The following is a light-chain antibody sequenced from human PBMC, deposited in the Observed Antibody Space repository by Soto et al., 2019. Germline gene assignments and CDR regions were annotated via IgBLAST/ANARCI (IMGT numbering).Light chain of an antibody. Sequence: ENVLTKWPGNLSLYQGERATFSCRASQSVSSSYIAWYQQKRGQAPRRLIYGASIRATGIPDRFSGSGSGTDFTLTISRLEPEDFALYYSQQYHTSPLTFGQVTKVDIK. CDR1: QSVSSSY. CDR3: QQYHTSPLT. J-gene: IGKJ1*01. CDR2: GAS. V-gene: IGKV3-20*01.